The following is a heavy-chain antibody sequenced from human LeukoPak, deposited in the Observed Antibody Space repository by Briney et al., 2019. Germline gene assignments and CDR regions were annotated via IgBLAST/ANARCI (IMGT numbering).Heavy chain of an antibody. Sequence: GRSLRLSCAASGFTFSTYGMHWVRQAPGKGLEWVAVIWYDGSNKYYADSVKGRFTISRDNSKNTLYLQMNSLRAEDTAMYYCARDFTLYGSFSWFDYWGQGALVTVSS. D-gene: IGHD6-6*01. J-gene: IGHJ4*02. CDR2: IWYDGSNK. CDR3: ARDFTLYGSFSWFDY. V-gene: IGHV3-33*01. CDR1: GFTFSTYG.